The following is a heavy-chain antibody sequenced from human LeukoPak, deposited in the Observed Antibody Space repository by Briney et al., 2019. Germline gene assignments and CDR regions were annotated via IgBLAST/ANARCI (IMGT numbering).Heavy chain of an antibody. D-gene: IGHD3-10*01. Sequence: ASVKLSCRASGYTFNGYIMHWVRNAQAQGLEPMGWMNPNCSGTSYLQNFQDRGTITRATSTRTAYMDLSRLRSEDTAVYYCARGRTGDDFDYWGQGTLVTVSS. CDR3: ARGRTGDDFDY. CDR2: MNPNCSGT. CDR1: GYTFNGYI. V-gene: IGHV1-2*02. J-gene: IGHJ4*02.